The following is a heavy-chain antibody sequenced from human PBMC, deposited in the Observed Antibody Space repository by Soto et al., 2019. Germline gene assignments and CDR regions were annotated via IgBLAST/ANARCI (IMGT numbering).Heavy chain of an antibody. CDR1: GGSISSYY. D-gene: IGHD3-9*01. J-gene: IGHJ4*02. Sequence: QVQLQESGPGLVKPSETLSLTCTVSGGSISSYYWRWIRQPPGKGLEWIGYFYYSGSTNYNPSLKSRVARTVDTSKTQISLKMSSVSAAVTGVYCCAGGLLPYDILAGYHRYFVYGVQGTLVVVSS. V-gene: IGHV4-59*01. CDR2: FYYSGST. CDR3: AGGLLPYDILAGYHRYFVY.